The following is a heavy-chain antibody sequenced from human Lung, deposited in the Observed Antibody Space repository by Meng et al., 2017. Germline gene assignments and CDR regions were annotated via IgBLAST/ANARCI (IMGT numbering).Heavy chain of an antibody. CDR3: ARDYGGNSGGY. Sequence: EARLVGFGGGLVKPGGSLTLSCAASGFTFSDYSMNWVRQAPGKGLEWVSSISSGSSYIYYADSVKGRFTISRDNAKNSLYLHMNSLRVEDTGLYYCARDYGGNSGGYWGQGTLVTVSS. J-gene: IGHJ4*02. V-gene: IGHV3-21*03. D-gene: IGHD4-23*01. CDR2: ISSGSSYI. CDR1: GFTFSDYS.